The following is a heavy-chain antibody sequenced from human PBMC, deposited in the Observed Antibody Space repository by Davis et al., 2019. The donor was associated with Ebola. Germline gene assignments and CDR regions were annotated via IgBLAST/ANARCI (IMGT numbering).Heavy chain of an antibody. V-gene: IGHV3-21*04. D-gene: IGHD1-7*01. CDR2: ISSSSSYI. CDR1: GFTFSSYS. Sequence: GGSLRLSCAASGFTFSSYSMNWVRQAPGKGLEWVSSISSSSSYIYYADSVKGRFTISRDNAKNSLYLQMNSLRPEDTALYYCAKDVNYGYYYGMDVWGKGTTVTVSS. CDR3: AKDVNYGYYYGMDV. J-gene: IGHJ6*04.